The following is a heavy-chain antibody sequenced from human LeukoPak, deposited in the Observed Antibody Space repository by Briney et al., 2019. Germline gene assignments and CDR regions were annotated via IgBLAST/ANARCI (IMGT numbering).Heavy chain of an antibody. J-gene: IGHJ4*02. CDR3: ARDRGSSGWYGEGYFDY. CDR1: GGSISSYF. D-gene: IGHD6-19*01. V-gene: IGHV4-59*01. Sequence: SETLSLTCTVSGGSISSYFWSWIRQPPGKGLEWIGHIYYSGRTNYSPSLKSRVTISVDTSKNQFSLILSSVTDADTDVYYCARDRGSSGWYGEGYFDYWGQGILVTVSP. CDR2: IYYSGRT.